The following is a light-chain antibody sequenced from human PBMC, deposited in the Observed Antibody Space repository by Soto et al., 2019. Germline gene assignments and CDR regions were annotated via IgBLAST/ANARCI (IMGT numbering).Light chain of an antibody. CDR2: DAS. V-gene: IGKV3-11*01. CDR1: QSVSSY. CDR3: QQRSNWPGT. Sequence: EIVLTQSPATLSLSPGERATLSCRASQSVSSYLAWYQQKPGQAPRLLIYDASNRATGIPARFSGSGSGTDFTLTISSLEPEDFAAYYCQQRSNWPGTVGQGTKVEIK. J-gene: IGKJ1*01.